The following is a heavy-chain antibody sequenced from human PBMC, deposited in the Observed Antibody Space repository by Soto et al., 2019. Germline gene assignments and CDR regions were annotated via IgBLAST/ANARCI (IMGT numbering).Heavy chain of an antibody. D-gene: IGHD3-22*01. Sequence: SVKVSCKASGGTFSSYAISWVRQAPGQGLEWMGRIIPFIGTANYAQKFQGRVTITADESTSTAYMELTSLRSEDTAVYYCARVVITTVPASYYYGMDVWGQGTTVTVSS. CDR2: IIPFIGTA. CDR1: GGTFSSYA. J-gene: IGHJ6*02. V-gene: IGHV1-69*11. CDR3: ARVVITTVPASYYYGMDV.